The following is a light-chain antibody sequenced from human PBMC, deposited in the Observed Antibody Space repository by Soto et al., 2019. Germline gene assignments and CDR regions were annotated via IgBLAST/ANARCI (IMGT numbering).Light chain of an antibody. CDR3: LQDFDYPRT. CDR2: AAS. J-gene: IGKJ1*01. CDR1: QGIRNE. Sequence: ATPMTQSPSSLSASVGDTVTITCRASQGIRNELAWYQQVPGKAPKLLIYAASSVQSGVPSRFSGSGSDTDFILTISSLQPEDFATYYCLQDFDYPRTFGQGTKVEI. V-gene: IGKV1-6*01.